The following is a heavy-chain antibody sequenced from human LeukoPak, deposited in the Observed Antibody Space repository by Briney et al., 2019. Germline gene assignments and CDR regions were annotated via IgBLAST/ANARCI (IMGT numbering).Heavy chain of an antibody. Sequence: ASVKVSCKASGYTFTGYYMHWVRQAPGQGLEWMGWINPNSGGTNYAQKFQGRVTMTRDTSISTAYMELSRLRSDDTAVYYCARDPLGKYQLPPRGNFDYWGQGTLVTVSS. CDR1: GYTFTGYY. V-gene: IGHV1-2*02. J-gene: IGHJ4*02. D-gene: IGHD2-2*01. CDR2: INPNSGGT. CDR3: ARDPLGKYQLPPRGNFDY.